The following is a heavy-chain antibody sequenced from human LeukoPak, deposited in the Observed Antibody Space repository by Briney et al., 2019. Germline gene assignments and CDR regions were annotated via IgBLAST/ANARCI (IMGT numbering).Heavy chain of an antibody. CDR3: ASIFY. J-gene: IGHJ4*02. CDR2: IYSGGST. CDR1: GFTFSSYA. Sequence: GGSLRLSCAASGFTFSSYAMHWVRQAPGKGLEWVSVIYSGGSTYYADSVKGRFTISRDNSKNTLYLQMNSLRAEDTAVYYCASIFYWGQGTLVTVSS. V-gene: IGHV3-66*01.